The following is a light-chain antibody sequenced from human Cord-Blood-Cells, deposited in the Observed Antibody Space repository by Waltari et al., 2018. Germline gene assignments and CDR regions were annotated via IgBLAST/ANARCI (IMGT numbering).Light chain of an antibody. V-gene: IGLV2-8*01. Sequence: QSALTQPPYASGSPGQSVTISCTGTSSDVGGYNYVSWYQQHPGEAPKLMIYEVSQRPAGVPDRFSGAKSCNTASLTVSGLQAEDEADYYCSSYAGSNNWVFGGGTKLTVL. CDR2: EVS. CDR1: SSDVGGYNY. CDR3: SSYAGSNNWV. J-gene: IGLJ3*02.